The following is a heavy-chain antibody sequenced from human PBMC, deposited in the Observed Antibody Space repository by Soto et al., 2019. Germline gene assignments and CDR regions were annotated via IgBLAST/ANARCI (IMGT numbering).Heavy chain of an antibody. J-gene: IGHJ4*02. D-gene: IGHD3-9*01. V-gene: IGHV1-2*04. CDR3: AREEADILTGYYTLDY. Sequence: GLEWMGWINPNSGGTNYAQKFQGWVTMTRDTSISTAYMELSRLRSDDTAVYYCAREEADILTGYYTLDYWGQGTLVTVSS. CDR2: INPNSGGT.